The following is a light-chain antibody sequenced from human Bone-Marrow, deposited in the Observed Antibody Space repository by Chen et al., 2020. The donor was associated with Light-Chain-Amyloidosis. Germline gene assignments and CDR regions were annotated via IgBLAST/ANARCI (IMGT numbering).Light chain of an antibody. CDR1: SSDVGGDNH. Sequence: QAALSQPASVSGSHGQSINISCPGTSSDVGGDNHVSWYQQHPDKAPKLMIYEVTNRPSWVPDRFSGSKSDNTASLTISGLQTEDEADYFCSSYTITNSLVFGSGTRVTVL. CDR3: SSYTITNSLV. J-gene: IGLJ1*01. V-gene: IGLV2-14*01. CDR2: EVT.